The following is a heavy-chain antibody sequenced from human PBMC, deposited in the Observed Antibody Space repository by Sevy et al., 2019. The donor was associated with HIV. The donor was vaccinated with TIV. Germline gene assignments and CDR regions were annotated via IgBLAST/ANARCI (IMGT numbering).Heavy chain of an antibody. D-gene: IGHD6-19*01. CDR1: GLTFSSYW. Sequence: GGSLRLSCAASGLTFSSYWMSWVRHAPGKGLEWVANIKEDGSEQYYVDSVKGRFTVSRDNAKNSLYLQMNSLRAEDTAVYYCTKFYGTGSYVDYWGQGTLVTVSS. J-gene: IGHJ4*02. V-gene: IGHV3-7*01. CDR3: TKFYGTGSYVDY. CDR2: IKEDGSEQ.